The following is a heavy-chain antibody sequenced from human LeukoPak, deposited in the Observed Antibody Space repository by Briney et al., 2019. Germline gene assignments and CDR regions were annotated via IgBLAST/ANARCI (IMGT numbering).Heavy chain of an antibody. Sequence: SQTLSLTCTVSGGSISSGSYYWSWIRQPAGKGLEWIGRMYTSGNTNYNPSLKSRVTISVDTSMNQFSLKLSSVTAADTAVYYCARSTGYYDSSKGYWGQGTLVTVSS. J-gene: IGHJ4*02. D-gene: IGHD3-22*01. CDR3: ARSTGYYDSSKGY. V-gene: IGHV4-61*02. CDR1: GGSISSGSYY. CDR2: MYTSGNT.